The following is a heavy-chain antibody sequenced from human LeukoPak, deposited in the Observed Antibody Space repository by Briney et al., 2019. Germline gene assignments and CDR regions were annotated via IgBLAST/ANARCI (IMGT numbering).Heavy chain of an antibody. CDR3: ARRGYYDSSDDY. D-gene: IGHD3-22*01. J-gene: IGHJ4*02. V-gene: IGHV4-59*08. CDR2: IYYSGST. Sequence: SETLSLTCTVSGGSVSSYYWSWIRQPPGKGLEWIGYIYYSGSTNYNPSLKSRVTISVDTSKNQFSLKLSSVTAADTAVYYCARRGYYDSSDDYWGQGTLVTVS. CDR1: GGSVSSYY.